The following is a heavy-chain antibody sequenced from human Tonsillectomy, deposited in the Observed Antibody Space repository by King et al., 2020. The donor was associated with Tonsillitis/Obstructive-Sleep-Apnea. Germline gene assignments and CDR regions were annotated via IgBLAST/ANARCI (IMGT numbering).Heavy chain of an antibody. V-gene: IGHV3-72*01. CDR1: GFTFSDHY. CDR3: TRGCVGAAQCYDAFNM. Sequence: VQLVESGGGLVQPGGSLRLSCVVSGFTFSDHYMEWVRQAPGKGLEWVGRSRSKANNYSTKYAASVKDRFTISRDDSKNSLYLQMSSLKIEDTSVYYCTRGCVGAAQCYDAFNMWGQGTMVTV. J-gene: IGHJ3*02. CDR2: SRSKANNYST. D-gene: IGHD2-15*01.